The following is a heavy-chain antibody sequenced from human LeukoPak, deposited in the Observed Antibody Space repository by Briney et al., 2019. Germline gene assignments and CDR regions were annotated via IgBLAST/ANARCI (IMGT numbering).Heavy chain of an antibody. D-gene: IGHD5-18*01. J-gene: IGHJ4*02. CDR3: ARTNVDTASAFDY. Sequence: GASVKVSCKASGYTFTNYYMHWVRQAPGQGLEWMGIINPSGGSTNYAQKFQGRVTMTRDTSTSTVYMELSSLRSEDTTVYYCARTNVDTASAFDYWGQGTLVTVSS. V-gene: IGHV1-46*01. CDR1: GYTFTNYY. CDR2: INPSGGST.